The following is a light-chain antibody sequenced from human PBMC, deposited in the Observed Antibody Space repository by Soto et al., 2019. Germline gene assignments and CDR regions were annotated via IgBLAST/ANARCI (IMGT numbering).Light chain of an antibody. Sequence: QAVVTQPPSVSAAPGQKVTISCSGSSSNIGSDYVYWYQQLPGTAPKLLIYENSERPSGIPDRFSGSKSGTSATLGITGLQTGDEADYYCGAWDSSLTGGVFGGGTKLTVL. CDR2: ENS. V-gene: IGLV1-51*02. CDR1: SSNIGSDY. CDR3: GAWDSSLTGGV. J-gene: IGLJ2*01.